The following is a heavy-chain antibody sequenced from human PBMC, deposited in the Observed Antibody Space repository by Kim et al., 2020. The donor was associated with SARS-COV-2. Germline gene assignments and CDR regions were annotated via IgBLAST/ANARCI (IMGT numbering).Heavy chain of an antibody. Sequence: STIYYADSVKGRLTISRDNAKNSLYLQMNSRRAEATAVYYCAKLIDAFDIWGQGTMVTVSS. CDR2: STI. J-gene: IGHJ3*02. V-gene: IGHV3-48*01. CDR3: AKLIDAFDI. D-gene: IGHD1-26*01.